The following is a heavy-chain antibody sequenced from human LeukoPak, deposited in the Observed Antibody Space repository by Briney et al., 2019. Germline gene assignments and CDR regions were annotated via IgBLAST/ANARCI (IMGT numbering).Heavy chain of an antibody. CDR2: ISYDGSNK. J-gene: IGHJ4*02. D-gene: IGHD2-15*01. Sequence: PGGSLRLSCAASGFTFSSYGMHWVRQAPGKGLEWVAVISYDGSNKYYADSVKGRFTISRDNSKNTLYPQMNSLRAEGTAVYYCAKDYVWGVVVAATPDYWGQGTLVTVSS. CDR3: AKDYVWGVVVAATPDY. V-gene: IGHV3-30*18. CDR1: GFTFSSYG.